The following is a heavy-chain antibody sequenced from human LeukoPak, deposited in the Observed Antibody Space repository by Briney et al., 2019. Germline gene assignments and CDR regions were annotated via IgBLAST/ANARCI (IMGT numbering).Heavy chain of an antibody. CDR2: IRSKANSYAT. CDR3: AREWMGYSSSRRYYYYYMDV. J-gene: IGHJ6*03. D-gene: IGHD6-13*01. V-gene: IGHV3-73*01. CDR1: GFTFSGSA. Sequence: GGSLRLSCAASGFTFSGSAMHWVRQASGKGLEWVGRIRSKANSYATAYAASVKGRFTISRDNAKNSLYLQMNSLRAEDTALYYCAREWMGYSSSRRYYYYYMDVWGKGTTVTVSS.